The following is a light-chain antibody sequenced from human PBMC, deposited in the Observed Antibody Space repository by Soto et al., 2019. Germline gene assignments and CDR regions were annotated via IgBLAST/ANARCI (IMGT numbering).Light chain of an antibody. V-gene: IGKV3-15*01. Sequence: EIVMTQSPATLSVSPGETATLSCRASQSVSYNLAWYQQKPGQGPRLLIYGAFTRATGIPARFSGSGSGTEFTLTISSLQSEDFAVYCCQQYKNCPTLTFGGGTKVEIK. CDR1: QSVSYN. J-gene: IGKJ4*01. CDR3: QQYKNCPTLT. CDR2: GAF.